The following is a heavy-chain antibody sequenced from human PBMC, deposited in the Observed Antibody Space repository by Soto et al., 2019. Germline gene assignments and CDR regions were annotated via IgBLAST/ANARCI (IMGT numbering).Heavy chain of an antibody. D-gene: IGHD2-15*01. V-gene: IGHV5-51*01. CDR3: ARRRYCSGGSCYSGAFDI. CDR1: GYSFTSYW. J-gene: IGHJ3*02. Sequence: ASVKISCKGSGYSFTSYWIGWVRQMPGKGLEWMGIIYPGDSDTRYSPSFQGQVTISADKSISTAYLQWSSLKASDTAMYYCARRRYCSGGSCYSGAFDIWGQGTMVTVSS. CDR2: IYPGDSDT.